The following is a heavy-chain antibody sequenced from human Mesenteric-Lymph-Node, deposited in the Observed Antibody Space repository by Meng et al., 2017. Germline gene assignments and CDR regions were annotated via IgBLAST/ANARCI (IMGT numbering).Heavy chain of an antibody. J-gene: IGHJ5*02. CDR2: ISAYNGNT. CDR3: ARSSIVVAFRWFDP. Sequence: ASVKVSCKASGYTFTSYGISWVRQAPGQGLEWMGWISAYNGNTNYAQKLQGRVTMTRNTSISTAYMELSSLRSEDTAVYYCARSSIVVAFRWFDPWGQGTLVTVSS. D-gene: IGHD2-15*01. V-gene: IGHV1-18*01. CDR1: GYTFTSYG.